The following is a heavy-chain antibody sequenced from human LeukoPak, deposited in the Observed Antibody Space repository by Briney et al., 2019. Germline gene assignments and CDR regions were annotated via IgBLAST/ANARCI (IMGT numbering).Heavy chain of an antibody. CDR1: GFTFDDYA. V-gene: IGHV3-9*01. CDR2: ITWSSGTL. Sequence: GRSLRLSCAASGFTFDDYAMHWVRQAPGKGLEWVSGITWSSGTLDYADSVKGRFTISRDNAKNSLYLQMNSLRAEDTAVYYCARHDTAMATDYGMDVWGQGTTVTVSS. CDR3: ARHDTAMATDYGMDV. J-gene: IGHJ6*02. D-gene: IGHD5-18*01.